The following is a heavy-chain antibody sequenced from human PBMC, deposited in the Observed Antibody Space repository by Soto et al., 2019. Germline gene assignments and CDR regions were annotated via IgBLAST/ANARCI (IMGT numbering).Heavy chain of an antibody. CDR3: ARGSRQQLGQIDY. Sequence: GGSLRLSCATSGFTFSSYSMNWVRQAPGKGLEWVSYISSSSSTIYYADSVKGRFTISRDNAKNSLYLQMNSLRDEDTAVYYCARGSRQQLGQIDYWGQGTLVTVSS. CDR1: GFTFSSYS. CDR2: ISSSSSTI. J-gene: IGHJ4*02. V-gene: IGHV3-48*02. D-gene: IGHD6-13*01.